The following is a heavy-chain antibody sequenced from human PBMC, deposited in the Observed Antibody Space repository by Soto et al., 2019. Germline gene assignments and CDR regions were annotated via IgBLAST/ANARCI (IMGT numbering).Heavy chain of an antibody. D-gene: IGHD2-2*01. CDR2: ITSSSGTI. V-gene: IGHV3-48*02. J-gene: IGHJ6*02. Sequence: WWSLRLSCSASVFTFSTYTMNWVRQAPGKGLEWVSYITSSSGTIYYADSVKGRFTISRDNAKNSLYLQMNSLRDEDTAVYFCARDRAAIIVVPAATPYYAMDVWGQGTTVTVSS. CDR3: ARDRAAIIVVPAATPYYAMDV. CDR1: VFTFSTYT.